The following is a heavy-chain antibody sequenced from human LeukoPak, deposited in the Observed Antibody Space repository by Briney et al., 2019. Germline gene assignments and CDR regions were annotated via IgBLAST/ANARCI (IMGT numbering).Heavy chain of an antibody. J-gene: IGHJ4*02. CDR1: QFTFSSYS. V-gene: IGHV3-21*01. CDR3: ARDPEGFGATYFDY. CDR2: ISRSASNI. D-gene: IGHD3-16*01. Sequence: GGSLRLSCEASQFTFSSYSMNWVRQAPGKGLEWVSSISRSASNIYYADSVKGRFTISRDNAKNSFYLQVNSLRAEDTAVFYCARDPEGFGATYFDYWGQGTLVTVSS.